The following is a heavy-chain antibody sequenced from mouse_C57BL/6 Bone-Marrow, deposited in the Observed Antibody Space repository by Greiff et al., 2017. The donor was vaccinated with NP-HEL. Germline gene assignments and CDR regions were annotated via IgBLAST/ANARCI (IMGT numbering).Heavy chain of an antibody. D-gene: IGHD2-3*01. J-gene: IGHJ1*03. CDR3: ARRGWGWGGYYYWYFDV. CDR1: GYTFTSYW. CDR2: IYPGSGST. Sequence: VQLQQPGAELVKPGASVKMSCKASGYTFTSYWITWVKQRPGQGLEWIGDIYPGSGSTNYNEKFKSKATLTVDTSSSTAYMQLSSLTSEDSAVYYCARRGWGWGGYYYWYFDVWGTGTTVTVSS. V-gene: IGHV1-55*01.